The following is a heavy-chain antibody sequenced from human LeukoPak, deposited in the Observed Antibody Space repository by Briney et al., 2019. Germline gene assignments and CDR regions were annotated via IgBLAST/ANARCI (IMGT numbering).Heavy chain of an antibody. CDR1: GFTFSTYA. V-gene: IGHV3-23*01. J-gene: IGHJ3*02. CDR2: INGSGDRT. Sequence: GGSLRLSCAASGFTFSTYAMIWAPQAPGKGLEGFSGINGSGDRTYYADCVKGRFTISRDYSKHTLYLQMYRLRAEDTAVYYFAKDLVRVTLTVVGTAKDSQCYVFDIWGQGTMVTVSS. D-gene: IGHD2-21*02. CDR3: AKDLVRVTLTVVGTAKDSQCYVFDI.